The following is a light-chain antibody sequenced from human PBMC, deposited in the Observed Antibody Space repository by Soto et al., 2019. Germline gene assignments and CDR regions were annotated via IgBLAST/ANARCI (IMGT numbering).Light chain of an antibody. Sequence: EIVMTQSPATLSVSPGERATLSCRASQSVSINLAWYQQKPGQAPRLLIYGASTRATGIPARFSGSGSGTEFTRTISGVQSEYFAVYYCQQYNNWTRTFGGGTKVEIK. CDR1: QSVSIN. CDR2: GAS. V-gene: IGKV3-15*01. J-gene: IGKJ4*01. CDR3: QQYNNWTRT.